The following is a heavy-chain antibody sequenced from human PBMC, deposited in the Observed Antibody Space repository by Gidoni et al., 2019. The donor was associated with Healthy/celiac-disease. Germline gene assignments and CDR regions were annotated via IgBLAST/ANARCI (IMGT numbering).Heavy chain of an antibody. CDR3: ARERPPFDP. J-gene: IGHJ5*02. CDR1: GFTFSSYA. V-gene: IGHV3-30-3*01. CDR2: ISYDGSNK. Sequence: QVQLVESGGGVVQPGRSLRLSCAASGFTFSSYAMHWVRQAPGKGLEWVAVISYDGSNKYYADSVKGRFTISRDNSKNTLYLQMNSLRAEDTAVYYCARERPPFDPWGQGTLVTVSS.